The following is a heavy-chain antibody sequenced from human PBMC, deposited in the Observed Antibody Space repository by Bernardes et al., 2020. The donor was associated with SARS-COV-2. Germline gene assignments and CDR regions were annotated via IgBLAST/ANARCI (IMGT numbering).Heavy chain of an antibody. J-gene: IGHJ4*02. CDR2: LDAFGGTT. D-gene: IGHD3-9*01. CDR3: VRGRKDLTY. Sequence: GWSLRLSCAASGFSLINYAMTWVRQAPGKGLEWVASLDAFGGTTYYAHSVEGRFITSRDYSKNTMYLQVNSLRVEDTALYFCVRGRKDLTYWGQGTLVTVSS. CDR1: GFSLINYA. V-gene: IGHV3-23*01.